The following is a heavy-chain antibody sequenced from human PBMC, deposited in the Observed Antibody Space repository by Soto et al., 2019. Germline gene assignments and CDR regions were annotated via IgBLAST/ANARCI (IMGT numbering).Heavy chain of an antibody. CDR3: ARGSGSYHYYYYGMDV. J-gene: IGHJ6*02. CDR1: GDSVSSNSAA. D-gene: IGHD3-10*01. V-gene: IGHV6-1*01. Sequence: QSQTLSLTCAISGDSVSSNSAAWNWIRQSPSRGLEWLGRTYYRSKWYNDYAVSVKSRITINPDTSKNQFSLQLNSVTPEDTAVYYCARGSGSYHYYYYGMDVWGQGTTVTVSS. CDR2: TYYRSKWYN.